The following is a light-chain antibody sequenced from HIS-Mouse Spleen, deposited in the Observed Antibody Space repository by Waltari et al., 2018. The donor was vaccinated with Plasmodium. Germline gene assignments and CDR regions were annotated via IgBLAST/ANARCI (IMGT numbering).Light chain of an antibody. J-gene: IGKJ1*01. CDR1: QSVSSSY. V-gene: IGKV3-20*01. Sequence: EIVLTQSPGTLSLSQGERATLSCRASQSVSSSYLAWYQQKPGKAPRLLIYGASSRATGIPDRFSGSGSGTDFTLTISRLEPEDFAVYYCQQYGSSLPWTFGQGTKVEIK. CDR2: GAS. CDR3: QQYGSSLPWT.